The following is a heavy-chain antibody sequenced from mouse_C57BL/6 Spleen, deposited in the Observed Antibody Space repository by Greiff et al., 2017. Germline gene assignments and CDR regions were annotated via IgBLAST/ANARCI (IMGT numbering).Heavy chain of an antibody. D-gene: IGHD2-3*01. CDR1: GYAFSSSW. CDR2: IYPGDGDT. J-gene: IGHJ2*01. CDR3: ARRGDYDGYYDY. Sequence: QVQLQQSGPELVKPGASVKISCKASGYAFSSSWMNWVKQRPGKGLEWIGRIYPGDGDTNYNGKFKGKATLTADKSSSTAYMQLSSLTSEDSAVYFCARRGDYDGYYDYWGQGTTLKVSS. V-gene: IGHV1-82*01.